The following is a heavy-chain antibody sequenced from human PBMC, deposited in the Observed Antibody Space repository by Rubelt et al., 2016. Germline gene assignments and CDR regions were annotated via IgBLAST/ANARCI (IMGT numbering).Heavy chain of an antibody. CDR3: ARGTTDIDY. J-gene: IGHJ4*02. Sequence: IGEINHSGSTNYNPSLKSRVTISVDTSKNQFSLKLSSVTAADTAVYYCARGTTDIDYWGQGTLVTVSS. CDR2: INHSGST. D-gene: IGHD4-11*01. V-gene: IGHV4-34*01.